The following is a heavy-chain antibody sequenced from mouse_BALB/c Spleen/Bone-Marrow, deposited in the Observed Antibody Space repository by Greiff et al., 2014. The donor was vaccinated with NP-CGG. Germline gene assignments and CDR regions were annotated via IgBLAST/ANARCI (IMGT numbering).Heavy chain of an antibody. Sequence: DLVKPGASVKLSCKTSGYTFTNYWINWIKQRPGQGLEWLGRIAPGSGSTYYNEMFKVKAPLTVDTSSSTVYIQLSSLSSEDSAVYFCARGRYGYDGWYFDVWGAGTTVTVSS. CDR3: ARGRYGYDGWYFDV. CDR2: IAPGSGST. D-gene: IGHD2-2*01. J-gene: IGHJ1*01. CDR1: GYTFTNYW. V-gene: IGHV1S41*01.